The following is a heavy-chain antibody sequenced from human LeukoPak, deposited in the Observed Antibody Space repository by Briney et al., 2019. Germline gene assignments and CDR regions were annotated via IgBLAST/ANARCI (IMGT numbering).Heavy chain of an antibody. CDR1: GFTFSTYA. CDR3: ASYTVATVGDAFDI. Sequence: GGSLRLSCAASGFTFSTYAMNWVRQAPGKGLEWVSVIYSGGSTYYADSVKGRFTISRDNSKNTLYLQMNSLRAEDTAVYYCASYTVATVGDAFDIWGQGTMVTVSS. D-gene: IGHD6-19*01. J-gene: IGHJ3*02. CDR2: IYSGGST. V-gene: IGHV3-53*01.